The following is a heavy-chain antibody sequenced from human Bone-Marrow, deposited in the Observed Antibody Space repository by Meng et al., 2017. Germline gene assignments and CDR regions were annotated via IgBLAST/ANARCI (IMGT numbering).Heavy chain of an antibody. CDR2: IYYSGST. Sequence: SETLSLTCTVSGGSISSSSYYWGWIRQPPGKGLEWIGSIYYSGSTYYNPSLKSRVTISVGTSKNQFSLKLSSVTAADTAVYYCARKYSSSWYGDYYYYGMDVWGQGTMVTVSS. D-gene: IGHD6-13*01. CDR3: ARKYSSSWYGDYYYYGMDV. CDR1: GGSISSSSYY. V-gene: IGHV4-39*07. J-gene: IGHJ6*02.